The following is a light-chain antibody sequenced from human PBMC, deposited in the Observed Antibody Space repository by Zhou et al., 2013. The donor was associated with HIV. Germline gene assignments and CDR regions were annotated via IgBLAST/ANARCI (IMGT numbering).Light chain of an antibody. J-gene: IGKJ4*01. V-gene: IGKV3-20*01. CDR1: ETGRYNS. Sequence: EIVLTQFPATLSLSPGERVVLSCRASETGRYNSLAWYQQRSGQAPRLLIYGASSRATGIPDRFTGSGFGADFALTIDRLEPEDSAIYFCHLYGSSSALSFGGGTRVEI. CDR2: GAS. CDR3: HLYGSSSALS.